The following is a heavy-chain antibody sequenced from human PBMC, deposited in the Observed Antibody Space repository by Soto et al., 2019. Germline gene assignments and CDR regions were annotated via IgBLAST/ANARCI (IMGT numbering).Heavy chain of an antibody. CDR1: GYTFTSYG. D-gene: IGHD6-13*01. CDR3: ARVRIAAAGRPNWFDP. J-gene: IGHJ5*02. CDR2: ISAYNGNT. V-gene: IGHV1-18*01. Sequence: QVQLVQSGAEVKKPGASVKVSCKASGYTFTSYGISWVRQSTGQGLELMGWISAYNGNTNYAQKLQGRVTMTTDTSTSTAYMELRSLRSDDTAVYYCARVRIAAAGRPNWFDPWGQGTLVTVSS.